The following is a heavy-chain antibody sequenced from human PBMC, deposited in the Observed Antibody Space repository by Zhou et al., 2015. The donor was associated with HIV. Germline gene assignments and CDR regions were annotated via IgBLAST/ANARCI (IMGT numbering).Heavy chain of an antibody. Sequence: LVQSGTEVRKPGSSVKVSCKASGGTFSGSDLSWVRQAPGQGLEWMGGITPTFGGADYAQKLHGRVTITADESTRTAYMELSSLRSDDTAVYYCARGKLLWFGGSGHYVMDVWGQGTTVTVSS. CDR1: GGTFSGSD. V-gene: IGHV1-69*01. D-gene: IGHD3-10*01. J-gene: IGHJ6*01. CDR2: ITPTFGGA. CDR3: ARGKLLWFGGSGHYVMDV.